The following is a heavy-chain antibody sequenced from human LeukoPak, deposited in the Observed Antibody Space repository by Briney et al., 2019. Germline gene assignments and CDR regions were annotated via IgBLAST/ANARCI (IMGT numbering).Heavy chain of an antibody. CDR2: IIPFLGEV. D-gene: IGHD5-12*01. Sequence: SVKVSCKAFGATLSIGHAFIWARQAPGQGLQWMGRIIPFLGEVNYAQNFQGRVSFTADKSTATMCMEMKSLRLDDTAIYYCSPCGHAYDWFGPWGQGTLVTVSS. CDR1: GATLSIGHA. CDR3: SPCGHAYDWFGP. J-gene: IGHJ5*02. V-gene: IGHV1-69*04.